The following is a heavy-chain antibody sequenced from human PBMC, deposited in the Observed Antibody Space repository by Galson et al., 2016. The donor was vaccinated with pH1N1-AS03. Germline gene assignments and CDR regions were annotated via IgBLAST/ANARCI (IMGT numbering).Heavy chain of an antibody. V-gene: IGHV3-74*01. CDR2: INEDGSTT. Sequence: SLRLSCAASGFTSTSSWMHWVRQAPGKGLVWVSRINEDGSTTRYADSVKGRFTISRDNAKNTLYLQMNSLGAEDTAVYFCVREQGGSDDYWGQGTLVTVSS. CDR1: GFTSTSSW. CDR3: VREQGGSDDY. J-gene: IGHJ4*02. D-gene: IGHD1-26*01.